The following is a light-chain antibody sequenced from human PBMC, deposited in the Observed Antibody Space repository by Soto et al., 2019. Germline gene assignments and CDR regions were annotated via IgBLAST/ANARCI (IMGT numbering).Light chain of an antibody. V-gene: IGLV2-14*03. CDR3: GSYTSSSTPVV. CDR1: SSDVGGYKF. J-gene: IGLJ2*01. CDR2: DVS. Sequence: QSVLTQPASVSGSPGQSITISCTGTSSDVGGYKFVSWYQQHPGKAPKLMIYDVSNRPSGVSNRFSGSKSGNTASLTISGLQAEDEADYYCGSYTSSSTPVVFGGGTKLTVL.